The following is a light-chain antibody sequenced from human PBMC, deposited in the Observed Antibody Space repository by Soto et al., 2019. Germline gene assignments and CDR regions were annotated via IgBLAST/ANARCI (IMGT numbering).Light chain of an antibody. CDR3: QQYGSSFT. V-gene: IGKV3-20*01. CDR2: AAS. Sequence: EIVLTQSPGTLSLSPGERATLSCRASQSVSSSYLAWYRQKPGQAPRLLIYAASSRATGTPDRFSGSGSGTDFTLTISILEPEDFAVYYCQQYGSSFTFGPGTKVDIK. CDR1: QSVSSSY. J-gene: IGKJ3*01.